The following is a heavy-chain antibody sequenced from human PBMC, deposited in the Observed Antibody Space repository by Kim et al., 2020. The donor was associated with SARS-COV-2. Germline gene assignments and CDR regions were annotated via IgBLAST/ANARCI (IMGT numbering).Heavy chain of an antibody. V-gene: IGHV3-11*06. CDR2: IGISSSYT. J-gene: IGHJ4*02. CDR1: GFTISNYY. D-gene: IGHD2-15*01. CDR3: ARDQGSRSTPPQHADY. Sequence: GGSLRLSCAASGFTISNYYMSWIRQAPGKGLEWVSYIGISSSYTNYADSVKGRFTISRDNARNSLYLQMNTLRADDTAVYFCARDQGSRSTPPQHADYWGQGTLVTVSP.